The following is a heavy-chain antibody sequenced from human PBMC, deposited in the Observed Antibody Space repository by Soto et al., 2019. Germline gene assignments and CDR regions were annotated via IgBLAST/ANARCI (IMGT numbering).Heavy chain of an antibody. J-gene: IGHJ5*02. CDR3: TTDLGYCSSTSCYNWFDP. CDR2: IKSKTDGGTT. Sequence: GGSLRLSCAASGFTFSNAWMSWVRQAPGKGLEWVGRIKSKTDGGTTDYAAPVKGRFTISRDDSKNTLYLQMNSLKTEDTAVYYCTTDLGYCSSTSCYNWFDPWGQGTLVTVSS. CDR1: GFTFSNAW. D-gene: IGHD2-2*01. V-gene: IGHV3-15*01.